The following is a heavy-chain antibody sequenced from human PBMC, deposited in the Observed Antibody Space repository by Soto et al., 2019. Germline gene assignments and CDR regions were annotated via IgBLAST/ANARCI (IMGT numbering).Heavy chain of an antibody. Sequence: EVQLLESGGGLVQPGGSLRLSCAASGFTFSSYAMSWVRQAPGKGLEWVSAFSGSGGSTYYADSVKGRFTISRDNSKNALYLQMNSLRAEDTAVYYCAKGAAAAYPYYYYYGMDVWGQGTTVTVSS. V-gene: IGHV3-23*01. J-gene: IGHJ6*02. CDR2: FSGSGGST. CDR1: GFTFSSYA. D-gene: IGHD2-15*01. CDR3: AKGAAAAYPYYYYYGMDV.